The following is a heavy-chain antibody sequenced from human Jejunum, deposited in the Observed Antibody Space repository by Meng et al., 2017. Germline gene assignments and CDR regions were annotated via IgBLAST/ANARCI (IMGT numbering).Heavy chain of an antibody. D-gene: IGHD4-17*01. J-gene: IGHJ4*02. Sequence: GGSLRLSCAASGFTFSSYWMHWVRQAPGKGLVWVSRINGDGSSIAYADSVKGRFTISRDNAKNILYLQMNSVRAEDTAVYHCAILGAIEQTVTTTAGDDYWGQGTLVTVSS. V-gene: IGHV3-74*01. CDR1: GFTFSSYW. CDR2: INGDGSSI. CDR3: AILGAIEQTVTTTAGDDY.